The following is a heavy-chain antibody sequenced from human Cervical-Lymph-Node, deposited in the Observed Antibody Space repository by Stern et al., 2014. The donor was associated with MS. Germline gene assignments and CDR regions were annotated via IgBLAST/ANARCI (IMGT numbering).Heavy chain of an antibody. CDR2: ISAYKGDT. J-gene: IGHJ6*02. V-gene: IGHV1-18*04. CDR3: ARDSHDYYRYGMDV. CDR1: GYTFTSNG. Sequence: MQLVQSGAEVKKPGASVKVSCEASGYTFTSNGITWMRQAPGQGLEWGGWISAYKGDTKHAQKLQGRVTMTTDTSTSTAYMELRSLRSDDTAVYYCARDSHDYYRYGMDVWGQGTTVTVSS.